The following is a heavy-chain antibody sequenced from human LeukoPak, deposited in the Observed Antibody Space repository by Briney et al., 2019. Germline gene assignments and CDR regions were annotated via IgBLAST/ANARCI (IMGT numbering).Heavy chain of an antibody. Sequence: GGSLRLSCAASGFTFGSYALSWDRQAPGKGLEWVSTVSGSGDATYYADSVKGRFTVSRDDSKNTLHLQMDSLRAEDTALYYCAKGNTGSAYSAVDHWGQGTLVTVSS. CDR2: VSGSGDAT. CDR1: GFTFGSYA. CDR3: AKGNTGSAYSAVDH. D-gene: IGHD2-15*01. J-gene: IGHJ4*02. V-gene: IGHV3-23*01.